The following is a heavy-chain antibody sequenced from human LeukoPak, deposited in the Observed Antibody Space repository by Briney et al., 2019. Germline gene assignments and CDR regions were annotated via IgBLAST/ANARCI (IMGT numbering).Heavy chain of an antibody. V-gene: IGHV3-74*01. CDR1: GFTFSSYW. CDR3: VREGRWYYFDY. J-gene: IGHJ4*02. Sequence: GGSLRLSCAASGFTFSSYWMQWVRQAPGEGLVWVSRINTDGNTTIYADSMKGRFTISRDNAKNTLYLQMNSLRADDTAVYYCVREGRWYYFDYWGQGTLVTVSS. D-gene: IGHD2-15*01. CDR2: INTDGNTT.